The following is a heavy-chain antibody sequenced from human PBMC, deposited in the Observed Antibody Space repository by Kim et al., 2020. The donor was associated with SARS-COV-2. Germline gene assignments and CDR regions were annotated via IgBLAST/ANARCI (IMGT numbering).Heavy chain of an antibody. Sequence: DSVKGRFTIPRDNAKNSLYLQMNSLRAEDTAVYYCARAGYSHDYYYYMDVWGKGTTVTVSS. J-gene: IGHJ6*03. CDR3: ARAGYSHDYYYYMDV. D-gene: IGHD5-18*01. V-gene: IGHV3-48*03.